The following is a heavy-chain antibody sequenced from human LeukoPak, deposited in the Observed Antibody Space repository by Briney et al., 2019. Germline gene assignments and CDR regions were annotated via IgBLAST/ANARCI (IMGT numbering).Heavy chain of an antibody. J-gene: IGHJ3*02. D-gene: IGHD1-1*01. CDR3: ARQGTTMAHNLDAFDI. Sequence: GGSLRLSCKGSGYRFNAYWIAWVRQMPGKGLEWMGIIYPGDSDTRYSPSFQGQVTISADKSISTAYLQWSSLKASDTAMYYCARQGTTMAHNLDAFDIWGQGTMVTVSS. CDR1: GYRFNAYW. CDR2: IYPGDSDT. V-gene: IGHV5-51*01.